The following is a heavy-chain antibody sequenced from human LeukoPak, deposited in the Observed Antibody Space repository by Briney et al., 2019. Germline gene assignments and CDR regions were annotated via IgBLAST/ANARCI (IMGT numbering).Heavy chain of an antibody. J-gene: IGHJ4*02. Sequence: GGSLRLSCAASGFTFSNAWMSWVRQAPGKGLEWVGRIKNKTDGGTTDYAAPVKGRFTISRDDSKDTLYLEMNSLKTEDTAVYYCTTVSDYGGRDWGQGTLVTVSS. CDR1: GFTFSNAW. V-gene: IGHV3-15*01. CDR3: TTVSDYGGRD. CDR2: IKNKTDGGTT. D-gene: IGHD4-23*01.